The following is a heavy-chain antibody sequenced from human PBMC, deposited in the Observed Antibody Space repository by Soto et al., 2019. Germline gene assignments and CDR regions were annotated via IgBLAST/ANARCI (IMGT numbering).Heavy chain of an antibody. D-gene: IGHD3-22*01. J-gene: IGHJ5*02. CDR2: IYHSGTT. CDR3: ARDSSGYYWFDP. V-gene: IGHV4-38-2*02. Sequence: SETLSLTCAVSGFSISSGYFWGWIRQPPGKGPEWLGSIYHSGTTYYNPSVKGRVTMSVDTSKNQFSLKMSSVTAADTAVYYCARDSSGYYWFDPWGQGTLVTVSS. CDR1: GFSISSGYF.